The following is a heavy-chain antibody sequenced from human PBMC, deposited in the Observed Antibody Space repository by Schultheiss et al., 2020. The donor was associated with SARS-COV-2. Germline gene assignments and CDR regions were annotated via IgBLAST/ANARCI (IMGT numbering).Heavy chain of an antibody. CDR2: IRSKAYGGTT. Sequence: GGSLRLSCTASGFTFGDYAMSWVRQAPGKGLEWVGFIRSKAYGGTTEYAASVKGRFTISRDDSVGIAYLQMNSLKTEDTAVYYCVTRGYWGQGTLVTVSS. CDR1: GFTFGDYA. CDR3: VTRGY. V-gene: IGHV3-49*04. J-gene: IGHJ4*02.